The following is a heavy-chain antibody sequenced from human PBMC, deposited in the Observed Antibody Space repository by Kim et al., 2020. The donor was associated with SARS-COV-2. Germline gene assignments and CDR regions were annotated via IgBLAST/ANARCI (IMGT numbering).Heavy chain of an antibody. CDR2: ISSSSSYI. CDR3: ARDEVEGGVLLWFGVTYYYYGMDV. V-gene: IGHV3-21*01. J-gene: IGHJ6*02. D-gene: IGHD3-10*01. CDR1: GFTFSSYS. Sequence: GGSLRLSCAASGFTFSSYSMNWVRQAPGKGLEWVSSISSSSSYIYYADSVKGRFTISRDNAKNSLYLQMNSLRAEDTAVYYCARDEVEGGVLLWFGVTYYYYGMDVWGQGTTVTVSS.